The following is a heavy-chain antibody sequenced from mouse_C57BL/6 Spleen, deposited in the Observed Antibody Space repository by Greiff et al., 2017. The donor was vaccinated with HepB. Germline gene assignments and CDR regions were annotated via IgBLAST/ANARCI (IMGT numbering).Heavy chain of an antibody. CDR1: GFNIKDDY. D-gene: IGHD2-1*01. Sequence: EVQLQQSGAELVRPGASVKLSCTASGFNIKDDYMHWVKQRPEQGLEWIGWIDPENGDTESASKFQGKATITADTSSNTAYLQLSSLTSEDTAVYYCTTAYGNYEAGFAYWGQGTLVTVSA. CDR3: TTAYGNYEAGFAY. J-gene: IGHJ3*01. CDR2: IDPENGDT. V-gene: IGHV14-4*01.